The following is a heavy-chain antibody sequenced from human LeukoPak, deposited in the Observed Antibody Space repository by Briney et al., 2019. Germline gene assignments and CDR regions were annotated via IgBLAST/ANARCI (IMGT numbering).Heavy chain of an antibody. Sequence: ASVTVSCKASVYSFTGYYLHWVRQAPAQGMEWMGWINLNNGGTNYEQKFQERGTMTRDKSISTVYTERSSRGSDGNAVFYWARPRTAGPSACSFDYWGQGTLVTVSS. V-gene: IGHV1-2*02. CDR3: ARPRTAGPSACSFDY. CDR2: INLNNGGT. D-gene: IGHD2-21*02. CDR1: VYSFTGYY. J-gene: IGHJ4*02.